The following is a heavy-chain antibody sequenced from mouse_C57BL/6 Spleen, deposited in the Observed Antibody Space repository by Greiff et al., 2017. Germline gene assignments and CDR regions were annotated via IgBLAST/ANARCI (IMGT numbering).Heavy chain of an antibody. CDR2: ISSGGSYT. CDR1: GFTFSSYG. CDR3: ARLENAMDY. V-gene: IGHV5-6*02. Sequence: VMLVESGGDLVKPGGSLKLSCAASGFTFSSYGMSWVRQTPDKRLEWVATISSGGSYTYYPDSVKGRFTISRDNAKNTLYLQMSSLKSEDTAMYYCARLENAMDYWGQGTSVTVSS. J-gene: IGHJ4*01.